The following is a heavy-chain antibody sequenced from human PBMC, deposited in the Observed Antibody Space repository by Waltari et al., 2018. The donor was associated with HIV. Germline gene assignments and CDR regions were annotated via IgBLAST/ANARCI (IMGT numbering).Heavy chain of an antibody. CDR1: GNTFLGHY. Sequence: QVQLVQSGAEGKNPGASVKISCKAFGNTFLGHYTHWVRQAPGQGLEWMGWINPNTGDTNYAQKFQGRVTMTRDTSISIVYMDLSSLKSDDTAVYYCARDRGRRRGFFVYWGQGTLVTVST. CDR2: INPNTGDT. D-gene: IGHD3-16*01. V-gene: IGHV1-2*02. CDR3: ARDRGRRRGFFVY. J-gene: IGHJ4*02.